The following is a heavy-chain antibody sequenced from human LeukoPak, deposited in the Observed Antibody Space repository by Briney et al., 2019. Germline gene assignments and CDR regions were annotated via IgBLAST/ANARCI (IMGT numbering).Heavy chain of an antibody. J-gene: IGHJ4*02. CDR2: ISYDGSNK. CDR1: GFTFSSYG. V-gene: IGHV3-30*18. Sequence: GGSLRLSCAASGFTFSSYGMHWVRQAPGKGLEWVAVISYDGSNKYYADSVRGRFTISRDNSKNTLYLQMNSLRAEDTAVYYCAKVLAYSGSYLSTWTPDYWGQGTLVTVSS. D-gene: IGHD1-26*01. CDR3: AKVLAYSGSYLSTWTPDY.